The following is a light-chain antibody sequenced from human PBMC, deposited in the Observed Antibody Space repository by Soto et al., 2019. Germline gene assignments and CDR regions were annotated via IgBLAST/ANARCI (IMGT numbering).Light chain of an antibody. Sequence: EIVMTQSPATLSLSPGERATLSCRASQTIDNTLAWYQRKPGQAPRLLIYDASTRATGVPARFSGSGSRTDFTLTISSLQSEDFAVYYCQHYNYWPYTFGQGTKVDIK. J-gene: IGKJ2*01. CDR3: QHYNYWPYT. CDR2: DAS. CDR1: QTIDNT. V-gene: IGKV3-15*01.